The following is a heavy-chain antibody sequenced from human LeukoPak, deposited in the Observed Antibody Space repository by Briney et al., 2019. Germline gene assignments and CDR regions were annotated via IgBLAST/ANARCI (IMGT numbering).Heavy chain of an antibody. Sequence: KASETLSLTCTVSGGSINSSRYYWGWVRQPPGKGLEWIGSMYYRGSTYYNPSLKSRVTISVDTSKNQFSLKLSSVTAADTAVYYCARDAGHQLSRRNYYAMDVWGQGTTVTVSS. CDR2: MYYRGST. V-gene: IGHV4-39*07. D-gene: IGHD1-1*01. CDR3: ARDAGHQLSRRNYYAMDV. J-gene: IGHJ6*02. CDR1: GGSINSSRYY.